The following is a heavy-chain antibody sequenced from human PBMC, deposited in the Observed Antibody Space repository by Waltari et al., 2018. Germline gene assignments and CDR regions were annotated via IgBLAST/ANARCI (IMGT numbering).Heavy chain of an antibody. J-gene: IGHJ3*02. CDR1: GFTFSSYS. D-gene: IGHD3-22*01. CDR3: ARALKAKWLPRGMGDAFDI. CDR2: ISSSSSTI. Sequence: EVQLVESGGGLVQPGGSLRLSCAASGFTFSSYSMNWVGQAPGKGLEWVSYISSSSSTIYYADSVKGRFTISRDNAKNSLYLQMNSLRAEDTAVYYCARALKAKWLPRGMGDAFDIWGQGTMVTVSS. V-gene: IGHV3-48*01.